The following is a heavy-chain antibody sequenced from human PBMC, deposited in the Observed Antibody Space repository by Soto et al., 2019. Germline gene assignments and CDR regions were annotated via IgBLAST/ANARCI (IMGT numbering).Heavy chain of an antibody. CDR1: GGTFSSHA. V-gene: IGHV1-69*01. Sequence: QVQLVQSGAEVKKPGSSVKVSCKASGGTFSSHAISWVRQAPGQGLEWMGGIIPIFGTANYAQKFQGRVTITADESTSTAYMELSSLRSEDTAVYYCARENIVATIRNYYYYYGMDVWGQGTTVTVSS. CDR3: ARENIVATIRNYYYYYGMDV. J-gene: IGHJ6*02. CDR2: IIPIFGTA. D-gene: IGHD5-12*01.